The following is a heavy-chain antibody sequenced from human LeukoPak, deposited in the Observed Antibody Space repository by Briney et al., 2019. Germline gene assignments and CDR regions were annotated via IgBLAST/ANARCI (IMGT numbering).Heavy chain of an antibody. Sequence: SETLSLTCAVYGGSFSGYYWSWLRQPPGKGLEWIGEINHSGSTNYNPSLKSRVTISVDTSKNQFSLKLSSVTAADTAVYYCARENSSSSARLFDYWGQGTLVTVSS. CDR3: ARENSSSSARLFDY. CDR1: GGSFSGYY. CDR2: INHSGST. V-gene: IGHV4-34*01. D-gene: IGHD6-6*01. J-gene: IGHJ4*02.